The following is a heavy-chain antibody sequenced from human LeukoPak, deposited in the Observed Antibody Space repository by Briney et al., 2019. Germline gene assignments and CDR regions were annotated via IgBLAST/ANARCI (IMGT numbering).Heavy chain of an antibody. D-gene: IGHD6-13*01. CDR2: MFYGGTN. V-gene: IGHV4-39*01. Sequence: SETLPLTCSVSGGSISNADYYWGWIRQAPGEGLEWIGSMFYGGTNHYNPSLKSRPTISVDTSKNQFSLKLTSVTAADAAIYYCARHLPTAAADTRGYFDYWGQGAVVTVSS. J-gene: IGHJ4*01. CDR3: ARHLPTAAADTRGYFDY. CDR1: GGSISNADYY.